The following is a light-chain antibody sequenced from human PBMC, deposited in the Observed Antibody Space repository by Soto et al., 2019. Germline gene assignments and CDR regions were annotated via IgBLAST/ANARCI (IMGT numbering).Light chain of an antibody. CDR2: DVS. CDR1: SSDVGLYNY. CDR3: CSYGGSYTPYV. Sequence: QSALTQPRSVSGSPGQSVTISCTGTSSDVGLYNYVPWYQQHPGKAPKLIIYDVSKRPSGVPDRFSGSKSGNTASLTISGLQAEDEGEYFCCSYGGSYTPYVFGTGTKLTVL. J-gene: IGLJ1*01. V-gene: IGLV2-11*01.